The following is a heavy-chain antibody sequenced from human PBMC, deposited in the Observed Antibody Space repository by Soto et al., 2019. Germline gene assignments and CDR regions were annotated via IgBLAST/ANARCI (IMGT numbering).Heavy chain of an antibody. CDR2: INHSGST. V-gene: IGHV4-34*01. J-gene: IGHJ5*02. Sequence: PSETMSVTCAVYGGSFSGYYLSWIRPTTGKGLEWIGEINHSGSTNYNPSLKSRVTISVDTSKNQFSLKLSSVTAADTAVYYCARGGYSSGWYQKNWFDPWGQGTLVTVSS. CDR3: ARGGYSSGWYQKNWFDP. D-gene: IGHD6-19*01. CDR1: GGSFSGYY.